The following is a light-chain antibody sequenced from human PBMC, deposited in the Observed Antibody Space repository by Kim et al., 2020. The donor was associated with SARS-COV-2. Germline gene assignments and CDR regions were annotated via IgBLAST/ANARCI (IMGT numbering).Light chain of an antibody. Sequence: SYELTQPPSVSVFPGQTASITCSGDKLGDKYASWYQQKSGQSPVLVIYQDNKQPSGIPERFSGSNSGNTATLTISGTQAMDEADYYCQAWDSSTYVFGPGTKVTVL. CDR3: QAWDSSTYV. V-gene: IGLV3-1*01. CDR1: KLGDKY. J-gene: IGLJ1*01. CDR2: QDN.